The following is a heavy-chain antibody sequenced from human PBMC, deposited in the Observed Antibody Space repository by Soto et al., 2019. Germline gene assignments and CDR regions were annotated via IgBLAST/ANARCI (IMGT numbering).Heavy chain of an antibody. V-gene: IGHV1-69*08. Sequence: QVQLVQSGAEVKKPGSSGKVSCKASGGTLSRKTITWVRQAPGKGLEWLGRIILPLNIPNYDQNFQGRVMMTADRSTTTVYMEVSSLKSEDTAVYYCARDRGLVSAVGGKMVNHYGLDVWGQGTTVTVSS. CDR3: ARDRGLVSAVGGKMVNHYGLDV. CDR1: GGTLSRKT. CDR2: IILPLNIP. D-gene: IGHD3-10*01. J-gene: IGHJ6*02.